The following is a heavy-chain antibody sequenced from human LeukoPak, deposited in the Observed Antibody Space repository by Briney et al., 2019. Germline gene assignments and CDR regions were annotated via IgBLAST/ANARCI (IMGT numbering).Heavy chain of an antibody. CDR3: AKEWGASYGDYVDY. J-gene: IGHJ4*02. D-gene: IGHD4-17*01. Sequence: PGGALRLSCAASGCTFRNFGMNWVRQAPGKGLEWVSAISGSGGSTYYADSVKGRFTISRDNSKNTLYLQMNSLRAEDTAVYYCAKEWGASYGDYVDYWGQGTLVTVSS. V-gene: IGHV3-23*01. CDR2: ISGSGGST. CDR1: GCTFRNFG.